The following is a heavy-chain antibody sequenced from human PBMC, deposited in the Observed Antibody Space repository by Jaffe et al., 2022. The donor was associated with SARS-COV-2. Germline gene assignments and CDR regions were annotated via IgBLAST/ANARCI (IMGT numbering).Heavy chain of an antibody. Sequence: QVQLVESGGGVVQPGRSLRLSCAASGFTFSSYGMHWVRQAPGKGLEWVAVISYDGSNKYYADSVKGRFTISRDNSKNTLYLQMNSLRAEDTAVYYCANAYYYDSSGYSGPIYQTDAFDIWGQGTMVTVSS. D-gene: IGHD3-22*01. V-gene: IGHV3-30*18. J-gene: IGHJ3*02. CDR1: GFTFSSYG. CDR3: ANAYYYDSSGYSGPIYQTDAFDI. CDR2: ISYDGSNK.